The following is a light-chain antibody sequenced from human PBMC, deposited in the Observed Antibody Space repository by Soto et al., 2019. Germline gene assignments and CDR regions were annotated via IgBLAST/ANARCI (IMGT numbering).Light chain of an antibody. CDR2: GSS. V-gene: IGKV3-20*01. CDR1: QSVSNNY. J-gene: IGKJ2*01. CDR3: QQYGSSPPYT. Sequence: EVVLTQSPGTLSLSPGERATLSCRASQSVSNNYFAWYQQKPGQAPRLPIFGSSDRATGIPDRFSGSGSGTDSTLTISRLEPEDFAVYYCQQYGSSPPYTCGQGTKLEIK.